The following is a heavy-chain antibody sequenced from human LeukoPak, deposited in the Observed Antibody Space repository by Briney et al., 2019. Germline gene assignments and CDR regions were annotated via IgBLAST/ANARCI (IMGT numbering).Heavy chain of an antibody. J-gene: IGHJ3*02. Sequence: SETLSLTCAVYGGSFSGYYWSWIRQPPGKGLEWIGEINHSGSTNYNPSLKSRVTISVDTSKNQFSLKLSSVTAADTAVYYCARVGGIVVVSRSHDAFDIWGQGTMVTVSS. CDR1: GGSFSGYY. CDR2: INHSGST. CDR3: ARVGGIVVVSRSHDAFDI. D-gene: IGHD2-2*01. V-gene: IGHV4-34*01.